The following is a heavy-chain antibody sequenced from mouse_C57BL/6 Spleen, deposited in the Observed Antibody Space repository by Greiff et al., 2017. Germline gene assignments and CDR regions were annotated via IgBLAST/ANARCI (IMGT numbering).Heavy chain of an antibody. V-gene: IGHV14-4*01. D-gene: IGHD2-3*01. CDR2: IDPENGDT. Sequence: VQLQQSGAELVRPGASVKLSCTASGFNIKDDYMHWVKQRPEQGLEWIGWIDPENGDTEYASKFQGKATITSDTSYNTAYLQLSSLTSEDTAVYYCTTEDGLFAYWGQGTLVTVSA. CDR1: GFNIKDDY. CDR3: TTEDGLFAY. J-gene: IGHJ3*01.